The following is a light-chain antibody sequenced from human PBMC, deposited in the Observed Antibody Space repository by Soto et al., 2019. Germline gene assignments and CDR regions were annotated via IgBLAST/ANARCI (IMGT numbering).Light chain of an antibody. CDR2: KAS. V-gene: IGKV1-5*03. Sequence: IQMTQTPSTLSASVGVRVTITCRASQSISVWLAWYQQKAGKAPNLLIYKASRLESGVPSRFSGSGSETEFTLTISGLQPGDSATYYCQQYNSYYPTFGQGTKVDIK. CDR1: QSISVW. CDR3: QQYNSYYPT. J-gene: IGKJ1*01.